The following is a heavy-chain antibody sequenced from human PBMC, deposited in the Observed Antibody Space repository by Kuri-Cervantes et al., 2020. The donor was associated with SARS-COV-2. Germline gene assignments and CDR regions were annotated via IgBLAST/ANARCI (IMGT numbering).Heavy chain of an antibody. Sequence: GESLKISCKGSGYSFSIYWIGWVRQMPGKGLEWMGIIYPGDSDTRYSPSFQGQVTISADKSISTAYLQWSSLKASDTAMYYCARSITIFGVVTQNYFDYWGQGILVTVSS. CDR1: GYSFSIYW. J-gene: IGHJ4*02. D-gene: IGHD3-3*01. V-gene: IGHV5-51*01. CDR2: IYPGDSDT. CDR3: ARSITIFGVVTQNYFDY.